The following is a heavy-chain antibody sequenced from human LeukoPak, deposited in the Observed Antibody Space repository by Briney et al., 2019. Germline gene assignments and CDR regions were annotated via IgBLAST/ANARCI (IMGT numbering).Heavy chain of an antibody. CDR3: ARSYSSGSYYSPFDP. D-gene: IGHD3-10*01. CDR1: GGSISSFY. CDR2: IYYKGNT. Sequence: TSETRSLTCTVPGGSISSFYWSWIRQPPGKGLEWIGYIYYKGNTNYSPSLTSRVTISLDTSKNQFSLKLSSLTAADTAVYYCARSYSSGSYYSPFDPWGQGTLVTVSS. J-gene: IGHJ5*02. V-gene: IGHV4-59*01.